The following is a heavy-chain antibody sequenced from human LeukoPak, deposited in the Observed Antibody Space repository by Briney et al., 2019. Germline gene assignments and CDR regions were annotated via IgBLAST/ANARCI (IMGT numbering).Heavy chain of an antibody. CDR3: ARDGLYYGMDV. Sequence: EASVKVSCKASGYTFTSYAISWVRQAPGQGLEWMGGIIPIFGTANYAQKFQGRVTITADESTSTAYMELSSLRSEDTAVYYCARDGLYYGMDVWGQGTTVTVSS. CDR2: IIPIFGTA. J-gene: IGHJ6*02. V-gene: IGHV1-69*13. CDR1: GYTFTSYA.